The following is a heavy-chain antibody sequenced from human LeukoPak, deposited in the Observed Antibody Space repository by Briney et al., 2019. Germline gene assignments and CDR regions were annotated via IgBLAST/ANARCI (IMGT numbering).Heavy chain of an antibody. D-gene: IGHD4-17*01. Sequence: GESLTISCKGSGYSFPKYWISWVRQMPGKGLEWMGRIDPRDSYTKYSPSFEGHVTISVDKTISTAFLQWSSLKASDSAMYYCATGASKVTTDFANYWGQGSQVAVSS. J-gene: IGHJ4*02. CDR3: ATGASKVTTDFANY. CDR1: GYSFPKYW. V-gene: IGHV5-10-1*01. CDR2: IDPRDSYT.